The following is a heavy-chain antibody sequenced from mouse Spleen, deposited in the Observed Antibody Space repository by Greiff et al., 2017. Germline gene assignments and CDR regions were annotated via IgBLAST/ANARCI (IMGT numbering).Heavy chain of an antibody. V-gene: IGHV1-82*01. J-gene: IGHJ1*01. Sequence: QVQLQQSGPELVKPGASVKISCKASGYAFSSSWMNRVKQRPGKGLEWIGRIYPGDGDTNYNGKFKGKATLTADKSSSTAYMQLSSLTSEDSAVYFCARKDYYGSSLDWYFDVWGAGTTVTVSS. CDR3: ARKDYYGSSLDWYFDV. CDR2: IYPGDGDT. D-gene: IGHD1-1*01. CDR1: GYAFSSSW.